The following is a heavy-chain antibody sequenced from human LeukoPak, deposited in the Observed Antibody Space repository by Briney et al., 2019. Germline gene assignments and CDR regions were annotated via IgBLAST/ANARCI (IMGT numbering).Heavy chain of an antibody. D-gene: IGHD5-18*01. J-gene: IGHJ4*02. CDR3: ARATAMLDY. V-gene: IGHV3-23*01. CDR1: GFTFNNYA. CDR2: ITGSVGST. Sequence: PGGSLRLSCAASGFTFNNYAMSWVRQAPGKGLEWVSGITGSVGSTYYADSVKGRFTISRDNAKNSLYLQMNSLRAEDTAVYYCARATAMLDYWGQGTLVTVSS.